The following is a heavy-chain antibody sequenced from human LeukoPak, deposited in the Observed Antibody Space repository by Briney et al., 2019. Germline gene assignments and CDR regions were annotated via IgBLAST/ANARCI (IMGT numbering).Heavy chain of an antibody. CDR2: INHSGST. Sequence: SETLSLTCAVYGGSFSGYYWSWIRQPPGKGLEWIGEINHSGSTNYNPSLKSRVTISVDTSKNQFSLKLSSVTAADTAVYYCARRGYDFWSGYGHAFDIWAKGQWSPSLQ. CDR3: ARRGYDFWSGYGHAFDI. V-gene: IGHV4-34*01. J-gene: IGHJ3*02. CDR1: GGSFSGYY. D-gene: IGHD3-3*01.